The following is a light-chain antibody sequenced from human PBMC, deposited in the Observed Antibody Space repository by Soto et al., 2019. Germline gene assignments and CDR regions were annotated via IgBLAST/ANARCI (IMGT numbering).Light chain of an antibody. V-gene: IGLV2-23*02. CDR3: CSYAGSSIFV. CDR2: EVI. Sequence: QSALTQPASVCGSPGQSITISCTGSNSDIGSYTLVSWYQHHPGKAPKLMISEVIKRPSGVSNRFSGSKSGNTASLTSSGLLAQDEADYYCCSYAGSSIFVFGGGTQLTVL. CDR1: NSDIGSYTL. J-gene: IGLJ7*01.